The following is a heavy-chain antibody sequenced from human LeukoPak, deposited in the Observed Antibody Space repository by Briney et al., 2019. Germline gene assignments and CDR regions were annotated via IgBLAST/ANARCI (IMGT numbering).Heavy chain of an antibody. CDR1: GFTVSSNY. Sequence: GGSLRLSRAASGFTVSSNYMSWVRQAPGKGLEWGSVIYSGGSTYYPDSVKGRFTISRDNSKNTLYLQMNSLRAEDRAVYYCARRTTAMAYYYGMDVWGKGTTVTVSS. CDR3: ARRTTAMAYYYGMDV. J-gene: IGHJ6*04. V-gene: IGHV3-53*01. CDR2: IYSGGST. D-gene: IGHD5-18*01.